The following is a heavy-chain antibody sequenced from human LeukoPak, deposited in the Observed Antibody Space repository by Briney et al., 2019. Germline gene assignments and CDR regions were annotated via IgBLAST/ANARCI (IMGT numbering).Heavy chain of an antibody. D-gene: IGHD3-10*01. CDR3: VRGKAGPQYYYYGMDV. J-gene: IGHJ6*02. CDR1: GYTFTSYD. CDR2: MNPNSGNT. V-gene: IGHV1-8*01. Sequence: ASVKVSCKASGYTFTSYDINWVRQATGQGLEWMGWMNPNSGNTGYAQKFQGRVTMTRNTSISTAYMELSSLRSEDTAVYYCVRGKAGPQYYYYGMDVWGQGTTVTVSS.